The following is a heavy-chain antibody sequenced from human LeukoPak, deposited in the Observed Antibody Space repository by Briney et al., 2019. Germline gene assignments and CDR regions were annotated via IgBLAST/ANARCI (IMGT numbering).Heavy chain of an antibody. CDR2: ISSSSSYI. CDR3: AGAPPRHMDV. CDR1: GFTFTSYS. Sequence: GGSLRLSCAASGFTFTSYSMNWVRQAPGKGLEWVSSISSSSSYIYYADSVEGRFTISRDNAKNSLYLQMNSLRAEDTAVYYCAGAPPRHMDVWGKGTTVTVSS. J-gene: IGHJ6*03. V-gene: IGHV3-21*01.